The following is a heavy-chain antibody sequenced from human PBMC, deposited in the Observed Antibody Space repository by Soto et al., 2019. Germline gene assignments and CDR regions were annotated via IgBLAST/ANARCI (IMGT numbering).Heavy chain of an antibody. V-gene: IGHV3-74*01. CDR1: EFTFSSYH. Sequence: PGGSLRLSCAASEFTFSSYHMHWVRQAPGKGLVWVSRVHSDGTTTTYADSVKGRFTISRDNARNTVSLQMSSLRAEDTAIYYCARGDRGGFDLWGHGTVVTVSS. J-gene: IGHJ3*01. CDR3: ARGDRGGFDL. D-gene: IGHD3-10*01. CDR2: VHSDGTTT.